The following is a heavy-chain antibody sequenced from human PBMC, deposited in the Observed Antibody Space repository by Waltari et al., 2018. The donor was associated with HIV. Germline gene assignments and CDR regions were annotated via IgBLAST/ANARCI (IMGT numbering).Heavy chain of an antibody. CDR2: SYNSRST. CDR1: GGSISTYY. D-gene: IGHD6-25*01. CDR3: ARGIDAQRVAAPCLDI. V-gene: IGHV4-59*01. J-gene: IGHJ3*02. Sequence: QVQLRESGPGLVKPSETLSLTCTVSGGSISTYYWTWIRQPPGKGLEWIGYSYNSRSTAYNPSLKRRATISVDTSKNQFSLKLSSVTTADTAVYYCARGIDAQRVAAPCLDIWGQGTMVTVSS.